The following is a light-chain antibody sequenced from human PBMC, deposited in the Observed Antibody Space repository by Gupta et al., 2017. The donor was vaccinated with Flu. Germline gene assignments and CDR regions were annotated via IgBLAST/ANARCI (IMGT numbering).Light chain of an antibody. CDR2: DAS. Sequence: QKPGKAPKVLIYDASKLETGVPSKFSGSGSGTDFTLTISSLEPEDTATYYCQQYDDFPLTFGPGTKVDFK. CDR3: QQYDDFPLT. J-gene: IGKJ3*01. V-gene: IGKV1-33*01.